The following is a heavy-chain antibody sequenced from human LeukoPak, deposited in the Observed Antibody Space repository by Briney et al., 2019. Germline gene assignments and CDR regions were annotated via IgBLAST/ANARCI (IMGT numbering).Heavy chain of an antibody. D-gene: IGHD3-16*01. CDR3: ARFRRLGSHYFDY. CDR2: INPSGGST. CDR1: GYTFTSYY. J-gene: IGHJ4*02. V-gene: IGHV1-46*01. Sequence: GASVKVSCKASGYTFTSYYMHWVRQAPGQGLEWMGIINPSGGSTSYAQKFQGRVTITTDESTSTAYMELSSLRSEDTAVYYCARFRRLGSHYFDYWGQGTLVTVSS.